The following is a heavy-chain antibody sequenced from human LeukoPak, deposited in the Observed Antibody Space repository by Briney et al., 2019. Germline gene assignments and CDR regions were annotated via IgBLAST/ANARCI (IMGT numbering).Heavy chain of an antibody. CDR1: GFTFSSYS. J-gene: IGHJ5*02. Sequence: GGSLRLSCAASGFTFSSYSMNWVRQAPGKGLEWVSSISSSSSYIYYADSVKGRFTISRDNAKNSLYLQMNSLRAEDTAVYYCASLNPGGDGYNSWGQGTLVTVSS. D-gene: IGHD5-12*01. CDR2: ISSSSSYI. V-gene: IGHV3-21*01. CDR3: ASLNPGGDGYNS.